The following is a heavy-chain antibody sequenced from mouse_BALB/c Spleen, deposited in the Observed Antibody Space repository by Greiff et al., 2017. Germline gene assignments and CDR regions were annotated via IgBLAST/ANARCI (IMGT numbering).Heavy chain of an antibody. J-gene: IGHJ1*01. Sequence: QVTLKESGPGLVAPSQSLSITCTVSGFSLTGYGVNWVRQPPGKGLEWLGMIWGDGSTDYNSALKSRLSISKDNSKSQVFLKMNSLQTDDTARYYCARDPHYYGSSYGYFDVWGAGTTVTVSS. CDR3: ARDPHYYGSSYGYFDV. CDR2: IWGDGST. CDR1: GFSLTGYG. D-gene: IGHD1-1*01. V-gene: IGHV2-6-7*01.